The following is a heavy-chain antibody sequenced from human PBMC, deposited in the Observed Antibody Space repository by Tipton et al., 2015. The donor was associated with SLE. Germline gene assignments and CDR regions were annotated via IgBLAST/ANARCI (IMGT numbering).Heavy chain of an antibody. CDR1: GGSISSGSYY. V-gene: IGHV4-61*09. CDR3: ARGGNYYDSSGPFDI. Sequence: LRLSCTVSGGSISSGSYYWSWIRQPAGKGLEWIGHIYTSGSTNYNPSLKSRVTISVDTSKNQFSLKLSSVTAADTAVYYCARGGNYYDSSGPFDIWGQGTMVTVSS. D-gene: IGHD3-22*01. CDR2: IYTSGST. J-gene: IGHJ3*02.